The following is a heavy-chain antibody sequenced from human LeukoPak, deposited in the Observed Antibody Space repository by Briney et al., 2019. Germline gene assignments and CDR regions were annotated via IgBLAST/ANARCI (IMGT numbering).Heavy chain of an antibody. J-gene: IGHJ3*02. CDR2: ISHDGSNK. Sequence: PGGSLRLSCAASEFTFSSYGMHWVRQAPGKGLEWVAVISHDGSNKYYADSVKGRFTISRDNSKNTLYLQMNSLRAEDTAVYYCAKVPGSGSYRDAFDMWGQGTMVTVSS. D-gene: IGHD3-10*01. CDR3: AKVPGSGSYRDAFDM. CDR1: EFTFSSYG. V-gene: IGHV3-30*18.